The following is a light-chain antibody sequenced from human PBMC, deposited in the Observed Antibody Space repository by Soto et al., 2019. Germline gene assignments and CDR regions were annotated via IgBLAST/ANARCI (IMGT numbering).Light chain of an antibody. Sequence: IVLTLSPGTLSLSHGERATLSCRASQSVSSIYLAWYQQKPGQAPRLLIYGASSRATGIPDRFSGSGSGTDFTLTISRLEPEDFAVYYCQQYGSSRTFGQGTKVDIK. CDR3: QQYGSSRT. V-gene: IGKV3-20*01. CDR1: QSVSSIY. CDR2: GAS. J-gene: IGKJ1*01.